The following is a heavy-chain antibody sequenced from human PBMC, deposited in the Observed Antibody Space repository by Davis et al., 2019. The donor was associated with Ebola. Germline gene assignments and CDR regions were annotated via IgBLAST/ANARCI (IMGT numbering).Heavy chain of an antibody. D-gene: IGHD2-2*01. V-gene: IGHV3-23*01. CDR2: ISGSGGST. CDR1: GFTFSNYA. J-gene: IGHJ3*02. CDR3: AKHQVYCSTTNCYI. Sequence: GESLKISCAASGFTFSNYAMSWVRQAPGKGLEWVSVISGSGGSTYYADSVKGRFTISRDNSKKTLYLQMNSLRVEDTAIYYCAKHQVYCSTTNCYIWGQGTMVTVSS.